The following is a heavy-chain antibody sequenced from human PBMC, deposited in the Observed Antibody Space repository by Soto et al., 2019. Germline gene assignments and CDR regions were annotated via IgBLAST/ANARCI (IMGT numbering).Heavy chain of an antibody. V-gene: IGHV3-21*01. J-gene: IGHJ4*02. CDR1: GFIFSVFS. CDR3: AREGWGGVAPRGKLVFNY. D-gene: IGHD3-16*01. CDR2: IGSSGGYI. Sequence: GGSLRLSCAVSGFIFSVFSMNWVRQAPGKGLEWVASIGSSGGYIFYADSLKGRSTISRDNAKESLDLQINSLRAEDTAVYYCAREGWGGVAPRGKLVFNYCGQGTLVTVSS.